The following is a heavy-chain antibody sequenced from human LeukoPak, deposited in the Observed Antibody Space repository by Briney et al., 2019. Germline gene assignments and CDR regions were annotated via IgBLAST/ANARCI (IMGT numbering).Heavy chain of an antibody. V-gene: IGHV3-20*04. CDR2: INWNGSSI. D-gene: IGHD6-6*01. CDR1: GFTFDDYG. CDR3: ARDKGIQYSSSLDY. Sequence: RPGGSLRLSCAASGFTFDDYGMNWVRQAPGKGLEWVSGINWNGSSIGYADSVKGRFTISRDNAKNSLYLQMNSLRAEDTAFYYCARDKGIQYSSSLDYWGQGTLVTVSS. J-gene: IGHJ4*02.